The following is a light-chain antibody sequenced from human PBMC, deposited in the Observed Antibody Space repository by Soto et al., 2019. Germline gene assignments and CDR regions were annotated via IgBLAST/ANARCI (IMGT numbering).Light chain of an antibody. CDR2: AAS. Sequence: DIQMTQSPSSLSASVGDRVTITCRASQSISSYLNWYQQKPGKAPKLLIYAASSLQSGVPSRFSGSGSGTDFTLTISSLQPEDFGTYYCQESYSTPPAFGGGTKVDIK. CDR3: QESYSTPPA. V-gene: IGKV1-39*01. J-gene: IGKJ4*01. CDR1: QSISSY.